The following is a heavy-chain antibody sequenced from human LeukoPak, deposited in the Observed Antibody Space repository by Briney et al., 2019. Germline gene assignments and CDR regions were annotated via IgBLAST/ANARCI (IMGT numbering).Heavy chain of an antibody. V-gene: IGHV1-2*02. CDR2: INPNSGGT. CDR3: ARDSLEQQPGHGDYNNWFDP. CDR1: GYTFTGYY. D-gene: IGHD6-13*01. J-gene: IGHJ5*02. Sequence: ASVKVSCKASGYTFTGYYMHWVRQAPGQGLEWMGWINPNSGGTNYAQKFQGRVTMTRDTSISTAYMELSRLRSDDTAVYYCARDSLEQQPGHGDYNNWFDPWGQGTLVTVSS.